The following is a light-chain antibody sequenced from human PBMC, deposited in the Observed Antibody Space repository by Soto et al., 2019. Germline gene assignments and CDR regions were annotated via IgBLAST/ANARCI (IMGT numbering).Light chain of an antibody. J-gene: IGKJ1*01. V-gene: IGKV3-20*01. CDR2: GAS. Sequence: EIVLTQSPGTLSLSPGERATLSCRASQSVSSIYLAWYQQKPGQAPRLLIYGASIMATGIPDRFSGSGSGTDFTLTISRLEPEDFAVYYCQQYGSSPGTFGQGTKVEIK. CDR1: QSVSSIY. CDR3: QQYGSSPGT.